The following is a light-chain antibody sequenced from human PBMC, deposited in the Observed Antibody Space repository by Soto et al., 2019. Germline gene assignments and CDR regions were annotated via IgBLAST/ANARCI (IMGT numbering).Light chain of an antibody. CDR2: QDT. J-gene: IGLJ2*01. V-gene: IGLV3-1*01. Sequence: SYELTQPPSVSVSPGQTASITCSGDKLGDKYVCWYQQKPGQSPVLVIYQDTKRPSGIPERFSGSNSGNTATLTISGTQAMDEADYYCQAWDSSRIFGGGTQLTVL. CDR3: QAWDSSRI. CDR1: KLGDKY.